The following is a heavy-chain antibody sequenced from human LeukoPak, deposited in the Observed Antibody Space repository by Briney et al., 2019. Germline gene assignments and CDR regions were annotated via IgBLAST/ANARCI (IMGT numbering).Heavy chain of an antibody. D-gene: IGHD3-10*01. CDR3: AARPGDLAVPFDY. J-gene: IGHJ4*02. Sequence: HPGGSLRLSCAASRFTLDTHAMTWVRQAPGKGLEYVSLISGSGDITYYAHSLKDRFTISRDNSKTTLYLQMHSLRAEDTAMYYCAARPGDLAVPFDYWGQGTLVIVSS. CDR1: RFTLDTHA. CDR2: ISGSGDIT. V-gene: IGHV3-23*01.